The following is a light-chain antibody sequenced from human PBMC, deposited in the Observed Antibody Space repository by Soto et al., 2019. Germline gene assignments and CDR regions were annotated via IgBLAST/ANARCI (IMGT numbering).Light chain of an antibody. Sequence: QSALTQPASVSGSPGQSITISCTGTSSDVGSHNFVSWYQQHPGKAPKLMIYGVRERPSGVSNRFSGSKSGNTASLTISGLQAEDEADYYCCSAAGSLTWVFGGGPSSPS. J-gene: IGLJ3*02. CDR1: SSDVGSHNF. V-gene: IGLV2-23*02. CDR2: GVR. CDR3: CSAAGSLTWV.